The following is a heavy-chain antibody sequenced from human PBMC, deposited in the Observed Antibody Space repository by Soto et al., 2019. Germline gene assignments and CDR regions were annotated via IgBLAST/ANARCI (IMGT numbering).Heavy chain of an antibody. V-gene: IGHV3-74*01. CDR2: ISDDGART. D-gene: IGHD3-10*01. CDR3: TRGPRPSSVGTGAF. J-gene: IGHJ4*02. CDR1: GFVFEMYW. Sequence: GGSLRLSCAASGFVFEMYWMHWARQTPGKGPEWVSRISDDGARTDYADSVKGRFTISRDNAKNSLYLQMNSLRAEDTAVYYCTRGPRPSSVGTGAFWGQGALVTVSS.